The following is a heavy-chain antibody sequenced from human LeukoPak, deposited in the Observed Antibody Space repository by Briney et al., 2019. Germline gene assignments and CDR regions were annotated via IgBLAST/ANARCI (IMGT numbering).Heavy chain of an antibody. CDR2: IRSKAYGGTT. CDR1: GFTFGDYA. Sequence: GGSLRLSCTASGFTFGDYAMSWVRQAPGKGLEWVGFIRSKAYGGTTEYAASVKGRFTISRDDSKSIAYLQMDSLRAEDTAVYYCAKGRVSMIVVVAFDIWGQGTMVTVSS. CDR3: AKGRVSMIVVVAFDI. V-gene: IGHV3-49*04. D-gene: IGHD3-22*01. J-gene: IGHJ3*02.